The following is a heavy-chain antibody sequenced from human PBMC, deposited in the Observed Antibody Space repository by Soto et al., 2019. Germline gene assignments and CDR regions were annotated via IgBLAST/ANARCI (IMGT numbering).Heavy chain of an antibody. V-gene: IGHV4-59*08. CDR3: ARLLVDTAIVSFDY. Sequence: PSETLSLTCTVSGGSISSYYWSWIRQPPGKGLEWIGYIYYSGGTNYNPSLKSRVTISVDTSKNQLSLKLSSVTAADTAVYYCARLLVDTAIVSFDYWGQGTLVTVSS. J-gene: IGHJ4*02. CDR1: GGSISSYY. CDR2: IYYSGGT. D-gene: IGHD5-18*01.